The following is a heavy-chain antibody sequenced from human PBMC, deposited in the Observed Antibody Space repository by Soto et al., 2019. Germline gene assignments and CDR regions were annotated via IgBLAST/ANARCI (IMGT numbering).Heavy chain of an antibody. V-gene: IGHV4-31*03. CDR2: IYESGYT. D-gene: IGHD5-18*01. CDR1: GASVSAGAYY. CDR3: VRALRHTAMVYPWFDP. J-gene: IGHJ5*02. Sequence: SETLSLTCTVSGASVSAGAYYWGWVRHRPGRGLEWIGYIYESGYTYYNTSLKSRLTISLDRSNNQFSLGLTSVTAADTAVYYCVRALRHTAMVYPWFDPWGQGTLVTVSS.